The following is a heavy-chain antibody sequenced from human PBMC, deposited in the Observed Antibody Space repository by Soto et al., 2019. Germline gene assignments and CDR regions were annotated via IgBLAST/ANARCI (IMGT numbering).Heavy chain of an antibody. J-gene: IGHJ3*02. CDR1: GCSVNSHA. V-gene: IGHV1-69*01. CDR3: ARSRNVAEFNDYGGNYHGFDI. Sequence: QVQLEQSGAEVKKAGSSVKVSCKAFGCSVNSHAISWVRQAPGQGLEWMGGIIPMFGTPTYAQKFQAGVTISAEESTSTVYLDLSSLRSEDTAVYYCARSRNVAEFNDYGGNYHGFDIWGQGTMVTVSS. D-gene: IGHD4-17*01. CDR2: IIPMFGTP.